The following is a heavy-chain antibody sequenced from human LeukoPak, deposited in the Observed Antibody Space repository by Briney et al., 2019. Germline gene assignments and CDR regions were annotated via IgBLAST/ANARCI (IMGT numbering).Heavy chain of an antibody. CDR1: GYTFTSYG. CDR3: ARTDDYVWGSYRYTWFDP. J-gene: IGHJ5*02. CDR2: ISADNGYT. V-gene: IGHV1-18*01. D-gene: IGHD3-16*02. Sequence: GASVKVSCKASGYTFTSYGIIWVRQAPGQGLEWMGWISADNGYTNYAQKLQGRVTMTTDTSTSTAYMELSSLRSEDTAVYYCARTDDYVWGSYRYTWFDPWGQGTLVTVSS.